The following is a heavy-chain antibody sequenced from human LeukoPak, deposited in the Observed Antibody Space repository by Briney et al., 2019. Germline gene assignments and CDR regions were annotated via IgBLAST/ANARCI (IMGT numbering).Heavy chain of an antibody. Sequence: SEALSLTCTVSGGSISSGGYYWSWIRQHPGKGLEWIGYIYYSGSTYYNPSLKSRVTISVDTSKNQFSLKLSSVTAADTAVYYCASLRRSTSCEDCLNYYYYYMDVWGKGTTVTVSS. CDR1: GGSISSGGYY. D-gene: IGHD2-2*01. J-gene: IGHJ6*03. V-gene: IGHV4-31*03. CDR3: ASLRRSTSCEDCLNYYYYYMDV. CDR2: IYYSGST.